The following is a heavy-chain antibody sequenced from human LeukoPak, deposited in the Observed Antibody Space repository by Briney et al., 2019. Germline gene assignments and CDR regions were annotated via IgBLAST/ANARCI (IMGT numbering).Heavy chain of an antibody. V-gene: IGHV3-74*01. CDR1: GLTFNSYW. J-gene: IGHJ5*02. CDR2: INTDGSST. D-gene: IGHD3-3*01. Sequence: GGSLRLSCAASGLTFNSYWMHWVRHAPGKGLVWVSRINTDGSSTTYADSVKGRFPISRDNAKNTLYLQMNSLRAEDTAVYYCVRASIFGVNWFDPWGQGTLVTVSS. CDR3: VRASIFGVNWFDP.